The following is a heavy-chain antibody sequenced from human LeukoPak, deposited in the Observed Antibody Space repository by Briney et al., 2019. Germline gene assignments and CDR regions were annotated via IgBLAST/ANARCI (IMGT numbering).Heavy chain of an antibody. J-gene: IGHJ4*02. CDR1: GFTFSSYA. Sequence: GGSLRLSSAASGFTFSSYAMSWVRQAPGKGLEWVSAISGSGGSTYYADSVKGRFTISRDNSKNTLYLQMNSLRAEDTAVYYCAKVTLPAAIAPLVYWGQGTLVTVSS. V-gene: IGHV3-23*01. CDR3: AKVTLPAAIAPLVY. CDR2: ISGSGGST. D-gene: IGHD2-2*02.